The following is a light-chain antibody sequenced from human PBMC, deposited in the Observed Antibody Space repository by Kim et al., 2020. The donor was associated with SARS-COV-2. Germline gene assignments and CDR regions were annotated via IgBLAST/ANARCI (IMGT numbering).Light chain of an antibody. J-gene: IGKJ2*01. CDR1: HRLLHHSNNQNY. V-gene: IGKV4-1*01. Sequence: ATRSWPSCHRLLHHSNNQNYVAGYQQKPGQPPKLLIYWAATRGYGVPDRFSGSGSGTDFTLTISSLQAEDVAVYYCQQYYSTPYTFGQGTKLEIK. CDR2: WAA. CDR3: QQYYSTPYT.